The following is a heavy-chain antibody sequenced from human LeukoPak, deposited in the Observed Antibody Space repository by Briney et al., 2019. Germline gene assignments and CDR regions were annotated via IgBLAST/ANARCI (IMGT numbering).Heavy chain of an antibody. CDR1: GGSFSGYY. CDR3: ARVRRVTGSIFDY. Sequence: SETPSLXCAVYGGSFSGYYWSWIRRPPGKGLEWIGEINHSGSTNYNPSLKSRVTISVDTSKNQFSLKLSSVTAADTAVYYCARVRRVTGSIFDYWGQGTLVTVSS. CDR2: INHSGST. D-gene: IGHD5-18*01. J-gene: IGHJ4*02. V-gene: IGHV4-34*01.